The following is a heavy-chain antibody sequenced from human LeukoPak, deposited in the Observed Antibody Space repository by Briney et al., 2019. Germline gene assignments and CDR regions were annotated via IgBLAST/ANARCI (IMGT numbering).Heavy chain of an antibody. CDR1: GFTFSSYE. V-gene: IGHV3-48*03. Sequence: GGSLRLSCAASGFTFSSYEMNWVRQAPGKGLEWVSYISSSGSTIYYADSEKGRFTISRDNAKNSLYLQMNSLRAEDTAVYYCARDRRYCSGGSCYPVLDYWGQGTLVTVSS. CDR3: ARDRRYCSGGSCYPVLDY. D-gene: IGHD2-15*01. CDR2: ISSSGSTI. J-gene: IGHJ4*02.